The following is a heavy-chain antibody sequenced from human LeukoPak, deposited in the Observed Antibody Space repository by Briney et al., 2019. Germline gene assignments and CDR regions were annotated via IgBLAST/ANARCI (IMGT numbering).Heavy chain of an antibody. CDR2: ISSSSSTI. D-gene: IGHD5-12*01. J-gene: IGHJ4*02. CDR3: ARDPRYSGYMYYFDY. V-gene: IGHV3-48*01. Sequence: GGSLRLSCAVSGFIFSSYSMNWVRQAPGKGLEWVSYISSSSSTIYYADSVKGRFTISRDNAKNSLYLQMNSLRAEDTAVYYCARDPRYSGYMYYFDYWGQGTLVTVSS. CDR1: GFIFSSYS.